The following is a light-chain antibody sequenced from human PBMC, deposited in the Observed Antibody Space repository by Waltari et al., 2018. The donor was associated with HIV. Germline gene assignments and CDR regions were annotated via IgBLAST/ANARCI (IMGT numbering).Light chain of an antibody. CDR1: RPNIGAGYD. Sequence: QSLLTQPPSVSGAPGQRVTMSCTGSRPNIGAGYDVYWYQQLPGTAPSLLIFGNRNRPSGVPDRFSGSKSGTSASLAITGLQAEDEADYYCQAYDSSLSAVMFGGGTKLTVL. CDR3: QAYDSSLSAVM. J-gene: IGLJ3*02. V-gene: IGLV1-40*01. CDR2: GNR.